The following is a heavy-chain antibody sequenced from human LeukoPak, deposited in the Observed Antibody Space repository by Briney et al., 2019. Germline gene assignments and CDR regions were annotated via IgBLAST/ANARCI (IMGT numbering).Heavy chain of an antibody. D-gene: IGHD2-2*01. J-gene: IGHJ5*02. Sequence: GRSLRPSCVAPGFTLSRSGTDWVRHAPGKWRGWGAFILYDGSTKYNADSVKGRFTISKDNSKITLYLQMNSLMDGDTAVYYCATPCSSREDDAVDTWGQGTLVTVSS. CDR2: ILYDGSTK. CDR3: ATPCSSREDDAVDT. V-gene: IGHV3-30*02. CDR1: GFTLSRSG.